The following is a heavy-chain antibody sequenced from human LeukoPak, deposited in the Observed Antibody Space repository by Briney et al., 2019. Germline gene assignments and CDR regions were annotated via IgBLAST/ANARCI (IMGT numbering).Heavy chain of an antibody. Sequence: PGGSLRLSCAASGFTVSSNYMSWVRQAPGKGLEWVANIKPDGSTKYYVDSEEGRFTISRDNAKNSLYLQMNSLRAEDTAVYYCARDRSFGTLDFWGQGTLVTVSS. CDR3: ARDRSFGTLDF. V-gene: IGHV3-7*01. J-gene: IGHJ4*02. CDR2: IKPDGSTK. CDR1: GFTVSSNY. D-gene: IGHD5-18*01.